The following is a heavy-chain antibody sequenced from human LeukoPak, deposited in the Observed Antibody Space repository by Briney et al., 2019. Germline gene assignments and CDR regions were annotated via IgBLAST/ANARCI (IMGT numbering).Heavy chain of an antibody. CDR3: ATWGFTYYDFWSGYYTYFDY. D-gene: IGHD3-3*01. Sequence: SETLSLTCTVSGGSISSSSYYWGWIRQPPGKGLEWIGSIYYSGSTYYNPSLKGRVTISVDTSKNQFSLKLSSVTAADTAVYYCATWGFTYYDFWSGYYTYFDYWGQGTLVTVSS. V-gene: IGHV4-39*07. CDR2: IYYSGST. J-gene: IGHJ4*02. CDR1: GGSISSSSYY.